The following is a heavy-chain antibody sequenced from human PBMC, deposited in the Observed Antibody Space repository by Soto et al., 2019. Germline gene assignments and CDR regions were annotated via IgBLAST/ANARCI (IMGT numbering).Heavy chain of an antibody. CDR1: GGSISSSSYY. CDR3: ARRRTDTTFDY. CDR2: IYYSGST. V-gene: IGHV4-39*01. D-gene: IGHD1-1*01. Sequence: SETLSLTCTVSGGSISSSSYYWGWIRQPPGKGLEWIGSIYYSGSTYYNPSLKSRVTISVDTSKNQFSLKLSSVTAADTAVYYCARRRTDTTFDYWGQGTLVTVSS. J-gene: IGHJ4*02.